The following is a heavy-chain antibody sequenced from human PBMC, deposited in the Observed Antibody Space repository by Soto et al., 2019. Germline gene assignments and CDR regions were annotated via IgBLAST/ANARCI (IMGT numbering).Heavy chain of an antibody. Sequence: QITLKESGPTLVKPTQTLTLTCTFSGFSLSTSGVGVGWIRQPPGKALEWLALIYWDDDKRYSPSLKSRLTITKDTSKTRMALTMTNRDPVDTATYYCAHSRIPNWGSRGAFDYWGQGTLVTVSS. D-gene: IGHD3-16*01. CDR1: GFSLSTSGVG. J-gene: IGHJ4*02. V-gene: IGHV2-5*02. CDR3: AHSRIPNWGSRGAFDY. CDR2: IYWDDDK.